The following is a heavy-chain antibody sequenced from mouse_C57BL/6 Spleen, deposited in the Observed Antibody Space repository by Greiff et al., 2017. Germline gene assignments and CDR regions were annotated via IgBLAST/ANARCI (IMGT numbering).Heavy chain of an antibody. CDR3: VRGNNDPWYFDV. V-gene: IGHV10-3*01. J-gene: IGHJ1*03. Sequence: EVQRVESGGGLVQPKGSLKLSCAASGFTFNTYAMHWVRQAPGKGLEWVARIRSKSSNYATYYADSVKDRFTISRDDSQSILYLQMNSLKTEDTAMYYCVRGNNDPWYFDVWGTGTTVTVSS. CDR2: IRSKSSNYAT. CDR1: GFTFNTYA.